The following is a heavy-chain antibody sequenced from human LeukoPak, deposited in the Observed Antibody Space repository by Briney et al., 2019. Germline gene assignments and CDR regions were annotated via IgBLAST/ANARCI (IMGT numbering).Heavy chain of an antibody. D-gene: IGHD2-2*01. CDR1: GGSISSYY. J-gene: IGHJ6*04. CDR2: IYYSGST. Sequence: SETLSLTCTVSGGSISSYYWGWIRQPPGKGLEWIGYIYYSGSTNYNPSLTSRVTISVDTSKNQFSLKLSSVTAADTAVYYCARAGGYCSSTSCYYYGMDVWGKGTTVTVSS. CDR3: ARAGGYCSSTSCYYYGMDV. V-gene: IGHV4-59*01.